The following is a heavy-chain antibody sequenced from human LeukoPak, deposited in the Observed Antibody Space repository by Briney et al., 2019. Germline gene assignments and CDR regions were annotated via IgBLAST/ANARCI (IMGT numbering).Heavy chain of an antibody. CDR3: ARHRGRAFDI. V-gene: IGHV4-34*01. CDR2: IYHSGST. J-gene: IGHJ3*02. CDR1: GASFSGYY. Sequence: SQTLSLACAVYGASFSGYYWSWSRQPPRKGLEWIGKIYHSGSTLYDVSVKSRVTISEDTSKNQFSLKLTSVTAADTAVYYCARHRGRAFDIWGQGTMVTVSS.